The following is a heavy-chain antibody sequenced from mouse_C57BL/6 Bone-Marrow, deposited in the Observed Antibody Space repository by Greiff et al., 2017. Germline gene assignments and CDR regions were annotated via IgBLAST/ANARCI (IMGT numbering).Heavy chain of an antibody. CDR2: ISSGSSTI. CDR1: GFTFSDYG. D-gene: IGHD2-2*01. J-gene: IGHJ3*01. Sequence: EVQGVESGGGLVKPGGSLKLSCAASGFTFSDYGMHWVRQAPEKGLEWVAYISSGSSTIYYADTVKGRFTISRDNATNTLFLQMTSLRSEDTAMYYCARGWLPAWFAYWGQGTLVTVSA. V-gene: IGHV5-17*01. CDR3: ARGWLPAWFAY.